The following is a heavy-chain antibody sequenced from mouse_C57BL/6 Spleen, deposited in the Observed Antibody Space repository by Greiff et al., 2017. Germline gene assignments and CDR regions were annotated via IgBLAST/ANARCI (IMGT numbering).Heavy chain of an antibody. D-gene: IGHD1-1*01. V-gene: IGHV1-64*01. CDR3: ARNSFGSSYWYFDV. Sequence: QVQLQQPGAELVKPGASVKLSSKASGYTFTSSWLHWVKQRPGQGLEWIGMIHPNSGSTNYNEKFKSRATLTVDKSSSTTYMQLSSLTSEDSAVYYCARNSFGSSYWYFDVWGTGTTVTVSS. J-gene: IGHJ1*03. CDR2: IHPNSGST. CDR1: GYTFTSSW.